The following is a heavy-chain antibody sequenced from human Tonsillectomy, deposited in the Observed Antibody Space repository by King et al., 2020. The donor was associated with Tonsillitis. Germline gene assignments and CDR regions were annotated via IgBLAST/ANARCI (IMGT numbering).Heavy chain of an antibody. D-gene: IGHD4-11*01. J-gene: IGHJ4*02. Sequence: QLQESGPGLTKPSQTLSLTCTVSGGSISSGTYYWSWIRQHPGKGLEWIGYIHYSGSAYYNPSLKSRLTISVDKSKRQFSLKVSSVTAADTAVYDCARATTFYSNYLYFDYWGQGTLVTVSS. CDR1: GGSISSGTYY. CDR2: IHYSGSA. V-gene: IGHV4-31*03. CDR3: ARATTFYSNYLYFDY.